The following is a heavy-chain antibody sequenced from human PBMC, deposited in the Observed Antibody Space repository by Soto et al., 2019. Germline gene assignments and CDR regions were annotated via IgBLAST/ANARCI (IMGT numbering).Heavy chain of an antibody. CDR2: IWYDGSNK. V-gene: IGHV3-33*01. J-gene: IGHJ4*02. CDR1: GFTFSSYG. Sequence: QVQLVESGGGVVQPGRSLGLSCSASGFTFSSYGMHWVRQAPGKGLEWVAAIWYDGSNKYYTDSVKGRFTISRDFSKNTLYMQINSLIIEDTEVYYCARQEYSGSYYSDYWGQGTLVTVSS. CDR3: ARQEYSGSYYSDY. D-gene: IGHD1-26*01.